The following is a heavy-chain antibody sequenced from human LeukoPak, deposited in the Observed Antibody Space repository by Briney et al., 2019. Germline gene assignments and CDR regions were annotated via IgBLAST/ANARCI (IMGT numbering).Heavy chain of an antibody. D-gene: IGHD3-22*01. CDR2: IYYSGST. CDR3: ARSAGGPNSSGLFYYYYMDV. J-gene: IGHJ6*02. V-gene: IGHV4-59*11. Sequence: PSETLSLTCTVSGGSISSHYWSWIRQPPGKGLEWIWYIYYSGSTNYNPSLKSRVTISVDTSKNQFSLKLSSVTAADTAVYYCARSAGGPNSSGLFYYYYMDVWGQGTTVTVSS. CDR1: GGSISSHY.